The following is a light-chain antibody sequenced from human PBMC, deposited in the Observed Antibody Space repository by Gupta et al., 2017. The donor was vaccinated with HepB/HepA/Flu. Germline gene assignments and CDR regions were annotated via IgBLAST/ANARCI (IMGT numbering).Light chain of an antibody. CDR2: DVS. CDR1: SSDVGGYKY. CDR3: SSYTSSSTLNWV. Sequence: QSALTQPASVSGSPGQSITISCTGTSSDVGGYKYVSWYQQHPGKAPKLMIYDVSNRPSGVSNRFSGSKSGNTASLTISGLQAEDEADYDCSSYTSSSTLNWVFGGGTKLNVL. V-gene: IGLV2-14*01. J-gene: IGLJ3*02.